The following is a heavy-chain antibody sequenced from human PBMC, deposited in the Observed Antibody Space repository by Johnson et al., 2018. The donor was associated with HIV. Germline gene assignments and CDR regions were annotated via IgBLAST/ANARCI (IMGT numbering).Heavy chain of an antibody. V-gene: IGHV3-30*02. CDR1: GFIFSSYG. Sequence: QVQLVESGGGVVQRGGSLRLACAASGFIFSSYGMHWVRQAPGKGLEWVAFIRFDGSTKYYADSVKGRFTISRDSSKTTLYLQMNSLRAEATAVYYCAREFPYCSGGSCLPAAFDIWGQGTMVTVSS. D-gene: IGHD2-15*01. J-gene: IGHJ3*02. CDR3: AREFPYCSGGSCLPAAFDI. CDR2: IRFDGSTK.